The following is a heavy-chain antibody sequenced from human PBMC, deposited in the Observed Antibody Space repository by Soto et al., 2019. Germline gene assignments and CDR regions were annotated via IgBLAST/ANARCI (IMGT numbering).Heavy chain of an antibody. V-gene: IGHV3-30-3*01. D-gene: IGHD6-19*01. CDR3: AKDRQEWLVRMEFAY. Sequence: VQLVESGGGVVQPGRSLRLSCAASGFTFSSYAMHWVRQAPGKGLEWVTLISHDGSNKYYADSVKGRFTISRDNSKNTLYLQMNSLRAEDTDVYYCAKDRQEWLVRMEFAYWGQGTLVTVSS. CDR1: GFTFSSYA. CDR2: ISHDGSNK. J-gene: IGHJ4*02.